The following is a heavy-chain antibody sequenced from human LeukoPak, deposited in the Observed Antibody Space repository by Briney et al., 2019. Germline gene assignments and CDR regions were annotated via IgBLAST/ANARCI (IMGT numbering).Heavy chain of an antibody. D-gene: IGHD3-22*01. CDR1: GFTFSSYV. V-gene: IGHV3-21*01. Sequence: GGSLRLSCAASGFTFSSYVMSWVRQAPGKGLEWVSAISSSSSYIYYADSVKGRFTISRDNAKNSLYLQMNSLRAEDTAVYYCARAVPSTYYYDSSGYPDYWGQGTLVTVSS. CDR3: ARAVPSTYYYDSSGYPDY. J-gene: IGHJ4*02. CDR2: ISSSSSYI.